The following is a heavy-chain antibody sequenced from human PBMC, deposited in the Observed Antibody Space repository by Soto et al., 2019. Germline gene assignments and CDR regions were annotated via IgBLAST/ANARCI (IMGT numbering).Heavy chain of an antibody. Sequence: PGGSLRLTCAASGFTFSSYSMNWVRQAPGKGLEWVSSISSSSTYIYYADPVKGRFTISRDNAKNSLYLQMNSLRGEDTAVYFCARVVAWYYDSWGQGIQLTVSS. CDR2: ISSSSTYI. CDR3: ARVVAWYYDS. CDR1: GFTFSSYS. D-gene: IGHD2-15*01. V-gene: IGHV3-21*01. J-gene: IGHJ4*02.